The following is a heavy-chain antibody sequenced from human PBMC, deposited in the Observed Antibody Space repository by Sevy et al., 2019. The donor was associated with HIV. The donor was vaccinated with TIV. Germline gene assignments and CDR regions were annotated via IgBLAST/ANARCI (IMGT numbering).Heavy chain of an antibody. D-gene: IGHD2-21*02. V-gene: IGHV2-5*01. CDR2: IYWNDDK. CDR3: AHSADCGGDCYWKVFDY. CDR1: GFSLSTSGVG. J-gene: IGHJ4*02. Sequence: SAPTLVNPTQTLTLTCTFSGFSLSTSGVGVGWIRQPPGKALEWLALIYWNDDKRYSPSLKSRLTISKDTSKNQVVLTMTSMDPVDTATYYCAHSADCGGDCYWKVFDYWGQGTLVTVSS.